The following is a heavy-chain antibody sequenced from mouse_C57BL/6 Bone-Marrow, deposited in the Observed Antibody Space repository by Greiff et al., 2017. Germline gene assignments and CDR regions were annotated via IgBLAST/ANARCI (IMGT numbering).Heavy chain of an antibody. CDR1: GFTFSSYA. J-gene: IGHJ3*01. CDR3: ARDYYGSSWFAY. D-gene: IGHD1-1*01. V-gene: IGHV5-4*01. CDR2: ISDGGSYT. Sequence: EVKLVESGGGLVKPGGSLKLSCAASGFTFSSYAMSWVRQTPEKRLEWVATISDGGSYTYYPDNVKGRFTISRDNAKNNLYLQMSHLKSEDTAMDYCARDYYGSSWFAYWGQGTLVTVSA.